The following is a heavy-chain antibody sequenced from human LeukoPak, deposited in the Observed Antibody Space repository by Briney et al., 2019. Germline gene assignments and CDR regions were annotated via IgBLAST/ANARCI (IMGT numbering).Heavy chain of an antibody. CDR1: GYTFTSYY. CDR3: AREGMVAAAGRDAFDI. D-gene: IGHD6-13*01. V-gene: IGHV1-46*01. J-gene: IGHJ3*02. Sequence: PGASVKVSCKASGYTFTSYYMHWVRQAPGQGLEWMGIINPSGGSTSYAQKFQGRVTMTRDMSTSTVYMELSSLRSEDTAVYYCAREGMVAAAGRDAFDIWGQGTMVTVSS. CDR2: INPSGGST.